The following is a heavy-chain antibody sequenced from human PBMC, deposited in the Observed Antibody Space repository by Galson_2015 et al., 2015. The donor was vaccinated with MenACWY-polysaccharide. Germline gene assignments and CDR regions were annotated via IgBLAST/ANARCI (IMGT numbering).Heavy chain of an antibody. CDR1: GYTFTSYD. D-gene: IGHD3-22*01. CDR3: ARGGKYYYDSSGYLNWFDP. CDR2: MNPNSGNT. J-gene: IGHJ5*02. Sequence: SVKVSCKASGYTFTSYDINWVRQTTGQGLEWMGWMNPNSGNTGYAQKFQGRVTMTRNTSISIAYMELSSLRSEDTAVYYCARGGKYYYDSSGYLNWFDPWGQGTLVTVSS. V-gene: IGHV1-8*01.